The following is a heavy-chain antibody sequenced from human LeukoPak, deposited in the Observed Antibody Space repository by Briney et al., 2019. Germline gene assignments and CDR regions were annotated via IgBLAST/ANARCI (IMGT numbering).Heavy chain of an antibody. V-gene: IGHV4-39*07. D-gene: IGHD3-10*01. CDR2: IYYSGST. J-gene: IGHJ3*02. Sequence: SETLSLTCTVSGGSISSSSYYWGWIRQPPGKGLEWIGSIYYSGSTYYNPSLKSRVTISVDTSKNQFSLKLSSVTAADTAVYYCARNVLLWFGVPGGAFDIWGQGTMVTVSS. CDR3: ARNVLLWFGVPGGAFDI. CDR1: GGSISSSSYY.